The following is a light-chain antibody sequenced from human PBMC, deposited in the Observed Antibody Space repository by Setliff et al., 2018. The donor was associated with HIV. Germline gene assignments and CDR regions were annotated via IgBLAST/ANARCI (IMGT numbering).Light chain of an antibody. CDR1: SSDVGSYNL. J-gene: IGLJ1*01. CDR2: EGS. CDR3: CSYAGFSTSHV. V-gene: IGLV2-23*01. Sequence: QSALTQPASVSGSPGQSITISCTGTSSDVGSYNLVSWYQRHPGKAPKLTIYEGSKRPLGVSNRFSGSKSGNTASLTISGLQAEDEADYYCCSYAGFSTSHVFGTGTKVTVL.